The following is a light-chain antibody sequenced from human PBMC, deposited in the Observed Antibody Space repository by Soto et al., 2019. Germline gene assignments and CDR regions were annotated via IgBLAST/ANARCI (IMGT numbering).Light chain of an antibody. CDR3: QQYYNWPLT. CDR2: DAS. Sequence: EIVMTQSPATLSVSPGDRATLSCRASQSVDNDLAWYQQKPGQPPRLLIYDASTRATGIPARISGSQSGTELTLTTSSLLSEDFAGYYCQQYYNWPLTFGGGAKVDIK. V-gene: IGKV3D-15*01. CDR1: QSVDND. J-gene: IGKJ4*01.